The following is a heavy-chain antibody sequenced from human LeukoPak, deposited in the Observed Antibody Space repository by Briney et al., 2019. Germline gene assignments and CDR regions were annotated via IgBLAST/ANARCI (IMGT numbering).Heavy chain of an antibody. D-gene: IGHD6-13*01. V-gene: IGHV3-30*03. J-gene: IGHJ4*02. CDR1: GFTFSSYG. Sequence: GGSLRLSCAASGFTFSSYGIHWFRQAPGKGLEWVAVISYDGSNKYYADSVKGRFTISRDNSKNTLYLQMNSLRAEDTAVYYCARMAAVYFDYWGQGTLVTVSS. CDR3: ARMAAVYFDY. CDR2: ISYDGSNK.